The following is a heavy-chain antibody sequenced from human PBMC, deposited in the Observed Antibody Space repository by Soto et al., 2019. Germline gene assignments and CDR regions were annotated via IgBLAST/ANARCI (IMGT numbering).Heavy chain of an antibody. D-gene: IGHD3-10*01. CDR3: AKEYTMVLGVIAGYYYYGMDV. J-gene: IGHJ6*02. Sequence: PGGSLRLSCAASGFTFSSYGMHWVRQAPGKGLEWVAVISYDGSNKYYADSVKGRFTISRDNSKNTLYLQMNSLRAEDTAVYYCAKEYTMVLGVIAGYYYYGMDVWGQGTTVTVSS. V-gene: IGHV3-30*18. CDR1: GFTFSSYG. CDR2: ISYDGSNK.